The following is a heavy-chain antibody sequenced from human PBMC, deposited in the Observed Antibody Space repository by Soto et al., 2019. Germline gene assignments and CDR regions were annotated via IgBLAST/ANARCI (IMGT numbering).Heavy chain of an antibody. CDR2: ISSSGSAI. V-gene: IGHV3-11*01. CDR3: ARAGLGITGYYYGMDV. J-gene: IGHJ6*02. CDR1: GFTFSDYY. D-gene: IGHD1-20*01. Sequence: GGSLRLSCAASGFTFSDYYMSWIRQAPGKGLEWVSYISSSGSAIYYADCVKGRFTISRDNAKNSLYLQMNSLRAEDTAVYYCARAGLGITGYYYGMDVWGQGTTVTVSS.